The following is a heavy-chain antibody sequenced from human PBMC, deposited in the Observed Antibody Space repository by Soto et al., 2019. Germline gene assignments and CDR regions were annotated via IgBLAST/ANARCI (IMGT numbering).Heavy chain of an antibody. CDR3: ARDLETYYYGSGSPYYFDY. D-gene: IGHD3-10*01. Sequence: EVQLLESGGGLVQPGGSLRLSCAASGFTFSSYAMSWVRQAPGKGLEWVSAISGSGGSTYYADSVKGRFTISRDNSKNTLYLQMNSLRAEDTAVYYCARDLETYYYGSGSPYYFDYWGQGTLVTVSS. CDR1: GFTFSSYA. J-gene: IGHJ4*02. V-gene: IGHV3-23*01. CDR2: ISGSGGST.